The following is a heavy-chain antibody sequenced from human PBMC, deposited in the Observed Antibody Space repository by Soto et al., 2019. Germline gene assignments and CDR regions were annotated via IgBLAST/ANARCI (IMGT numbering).Heavy chain of an antibody. J-gene: IGHJ6*02. Sequence: LSPSCAASGFTFGSYSMNWVRQAPGKELEWVSSISSSSSYIYYADSVKGRFTISRDNAKNSLYLQMNSLRAEDTAVYYCARLGGYCSGGSCPYGMDVWGQGTTVTVSS. CDR3: ARLGGYCSGGSCPYGMDV. V-gene: IGHV3-21*01. CDR2: ISSSSSYI. D-gene: IGHD2-15*01. CDR1: GFTFGSYS.